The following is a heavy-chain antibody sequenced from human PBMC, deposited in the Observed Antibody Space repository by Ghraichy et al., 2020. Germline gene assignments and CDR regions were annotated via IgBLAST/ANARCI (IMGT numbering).Heavy chain of an antibody. J-gene: IGHJ5*02. CDR1: GFNFSDYY. V-gene: IGHV3-11*06. D-gene: IGHD3-16*01. CDR3: ARDTRRGGWFDP. Sequence: GESLNISCAASGFNFSDYYMTWIRQAPGKGLEWVSYISDSSSFRVYADSVKGRFTIARDNAKNSVFLQMNSLRDEDTAVYFCARDTRRGGWFDPWGQGILVTVSS. CDR2: ISDSSSFR.